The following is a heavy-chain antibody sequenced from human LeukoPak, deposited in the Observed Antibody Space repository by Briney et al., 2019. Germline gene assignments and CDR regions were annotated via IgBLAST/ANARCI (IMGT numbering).Heavy chain of an antibody. V-gene: IGHV1-3*01. D-gene: IGHD3-16*01. CDR2: INAGNGDT. J-gene: IGHJ4*02. CDR3: ARHRRSFGEALDY. CDR1: GYTFTSYA. Sequence: ASVKVSCKGSGYTFTSYAMHWVRQAPGQRLEWMGWINAGNGDTKYSQKFQGRVTITRDTSASTAYMELSSLRSEDTAVYYCARHRRSFGEALDYWGQGTLVTVSS.